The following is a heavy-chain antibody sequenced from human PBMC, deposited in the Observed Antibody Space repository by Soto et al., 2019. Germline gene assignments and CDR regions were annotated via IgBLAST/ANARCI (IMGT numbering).Heavy chain of an antibody. CDR3: ASRITMVRGVKQPYYYYGMDV. J-gene: IGHJ6*02. D-gene: IGHD3-10*01. Sequence: SVKLSCKASGGRFSSYAISWVRQAPGQGLEWMGGIIPIFGTANYAQKFQGRVTITADKSTSTAYMELSSLRSEDTAVYYCASRITMVRGVKQPYYYYGMDVWGQGTTVTVS. CDR1: GGRFSSYA. V-gene: IGHV1-69*06. CDR2: IIPIFGTA.